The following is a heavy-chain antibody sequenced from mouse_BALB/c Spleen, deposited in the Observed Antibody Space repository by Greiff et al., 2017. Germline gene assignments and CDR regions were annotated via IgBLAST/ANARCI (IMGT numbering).Heavy chain of an antibody. CDR2: ISNGCGST. V-gene: IGHV5-12-2*01. J-gene: IGHJ3*01. CDR3: SYHTGNWFAD. D-gene: IGHD4-1*01. CDR1: GFTFSSYT. Sequence: EVKLVESGGGLVQPGGSLKLSCAASGFTFSSYTMSWVRQTPEKRLEWVAYISNGCGSTYYPDNVKGRFTISKDNAENTLYLQMSSLKSEDTAVYYCSYHTGNWFADWGQGTLVTVSA.